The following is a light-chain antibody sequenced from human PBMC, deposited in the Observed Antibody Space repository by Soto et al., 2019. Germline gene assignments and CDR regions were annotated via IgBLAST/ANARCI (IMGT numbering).Light chain of an antibody. CDR2: GAS. CDR3: QQYNNWPWT. J-gene: IGKJ1*01. V-gene: IGKV3-15*01. CDR1: QSISDT. Sequence: EIVLTQSPATLSVSPGGKGSLFCRASQSISDTLAWYQQKPGQAPRLIIHGASTRATGFPARFRGSGSGTDFTLTISSLQSEDFAIYYCQQYNNWPWTFGQGT.